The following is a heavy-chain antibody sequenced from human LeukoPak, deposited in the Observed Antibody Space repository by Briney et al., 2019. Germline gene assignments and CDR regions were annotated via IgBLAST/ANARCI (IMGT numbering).Heavy chain of an antibody. Sequence: SQTLSLTCAISGDSVSSNSAAWNWIRQSPSRGLEWLGRTYYRSKWHNDYAVSVKSRITINPDTSKNQFSLQLNSVTPEDTAVYYCARDPEMATITGYYYYYGMDVWGQGTTVTVSS. V-gene: IGHV6-1*01. CDR2: TYYRSKWHN. CDR3: ARDPEMATITGYYYYYGMDV. D-gene: IGHD5-24*01. J-gene: IGHJ6*02. CDR1: GDSVSSNSAA.